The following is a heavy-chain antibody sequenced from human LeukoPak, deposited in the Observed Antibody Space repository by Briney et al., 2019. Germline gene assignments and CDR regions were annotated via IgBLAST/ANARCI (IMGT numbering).Heavy chain of an antibody. CDR2: IHTSGST. V-gene: IGHV4-61*02. Sequence: SQTLSLTCTVSGGSISSGSYYWSWIRQPAGKGPEWIGRIHTSGSTNYNPSLKSRVTISVDTSKNQFSLNLSSVTAADTAVYYCARSTVTTDRYYFDYWGQGTLVTVSS. CDR1: GGSISSGSYY. CDR3: ARSTVTTDRYYFDY. J-gene: IGHJ4*02. D-gene: IGHD4-17*01.